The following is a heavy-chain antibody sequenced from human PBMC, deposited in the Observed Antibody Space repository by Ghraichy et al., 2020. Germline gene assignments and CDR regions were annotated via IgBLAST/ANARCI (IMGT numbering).Heavy chain of an antibody. Sequence: GGSLRLSCAASGFTFSSYSMNWVRQAPGKGLEWVSYISSSSSTIYYADSVKGRFTISRDNAKNSLYLQMNSLRAEDTAVYYCARPTLYYDYVWGSYRPTVYYYMDVWGKGTTVTVSS. CDR3: ARPTLYYDYVWGSYRPTVYYYMDV. J-gene: IGHJ6*03. CDR1: GFTFSSYS. V-gene: IGHV3-48*04. D-gene: IGHD3-16*02. CDR2: ISSSSSTI.